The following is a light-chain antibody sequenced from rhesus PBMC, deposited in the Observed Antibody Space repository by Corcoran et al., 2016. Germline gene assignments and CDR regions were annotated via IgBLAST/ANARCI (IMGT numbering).Light chain of an antibody. CDR3: QQYENFPPT. V-gene: IGKV1-66*01. J-gene: IGKJ4*01. CDR2: YTS. Sequence: DIQMTQSPSSLSASVGDRVTFTCRASQAIKNYVSWYQQKPGKAPKPLIFYTSSLETGVPSRFSGSRSGTDYILTISSLQPEDFATYYCQQYENFPPTFRGVTKVDLK. CDR1: QAIKNY.